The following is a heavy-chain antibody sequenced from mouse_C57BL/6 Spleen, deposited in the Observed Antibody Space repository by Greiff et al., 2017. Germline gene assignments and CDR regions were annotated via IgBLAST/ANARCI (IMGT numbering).Heavy chain of an antibody. CDR1: GYTFTSYW. D-gene: IGHD4-1*01. Sequence: VQLQQPGAELAKPGASVKLSCKASGYTFTSYWMHWVKQRPGQGLEWIGYINPSSGYTKYNQKFKDKATLTVDKSSSTAYMQLSSLTYEDSAVYYCASTGYFDYWGQGTTLTVSS. CDR3: ASTGYFDY. V-gene: IGHV1-7*01. CDR2: INPSSGYT. J-gene: IGHJ2*01.